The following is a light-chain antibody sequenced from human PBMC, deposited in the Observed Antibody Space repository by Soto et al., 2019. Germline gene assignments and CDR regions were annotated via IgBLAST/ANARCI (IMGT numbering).Light chain of an antibody. CDR3: QQLYSYPLT. Sequence: IQVTQSPSSLSASVGDRVTITCRASQGITSYLAWYQQKPGKAPKLLIYAASALQTGASSRCSGSGYGTDFALTISNLQPEDFETYYCQQLYSYPLTFGGATTVEF. CDR1: QGITSY. CDR2: AAS. V-gene: IGKV1-9*01. J-gene: IGKJ4*01.